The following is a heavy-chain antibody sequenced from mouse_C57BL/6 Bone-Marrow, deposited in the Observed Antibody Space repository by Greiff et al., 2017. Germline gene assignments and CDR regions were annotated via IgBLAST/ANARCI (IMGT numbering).Heavy chain of an antibody. J-gene: IGHJ4*01. V-gene: IGHV1-69*01. CDR3: ARRGPFWAMDY. CDR2: IDPSDSYT. CDR1: GYTFTSYW. Sequence: QVQLQQPGAELVMPGASVKLSCKASGYTFTSYWMHWVKQRPGQGLEWIGEIDPSDSYTNYNQKFKGKSTLTVDKSSSTAYMQLSSLTSEDSAVYYCARRGPFWAMDYWGQGTSVTVSS.